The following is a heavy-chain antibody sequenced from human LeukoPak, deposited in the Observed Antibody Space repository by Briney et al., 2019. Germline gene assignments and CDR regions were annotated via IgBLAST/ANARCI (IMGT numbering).Heavy chain of an antibody. Sequence: GESLKISCKGSGYSFTSYWIGWVRQMPGKGLEWMGIIYPGDSDTRYSPSFQGQVTISAAQSISTAYLQWSSLKASDTAMYYCARLDGVAVAGTRLYYFDYWGQGTLVTVSS. CDR2: IYPGDSDT. D-gene: IGHD6-19*01. CDR1: GYSFTSYW. CDR3: ARLDGVAVAGTRLYYFDY. V-gene: IGHV5-51*01. J-gene: IGHJ4*02.